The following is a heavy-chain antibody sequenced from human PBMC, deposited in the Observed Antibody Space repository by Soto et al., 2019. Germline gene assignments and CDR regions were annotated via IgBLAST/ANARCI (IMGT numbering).Heavy chain of an antibody. CDR1: GFTFSTYT. D-gene: IGHD4-17*01. J-gene: IGHJ4*02. V-gene: IGHV3-23*01. CDR3: AKDMRPYGVWDFGH. CDR2: VGQDGAP. Sequence: EVQLLESGGGLVQPGGSLRLSCAASGFTFSTYTMAWVRQAPGRGPEWVSGVGQDGAPYYADSVKGRFTISRDNSRSSVYLEMIALRGEDTAVYYCAKDMRPYGVWDFGHWGQGTLVTVSS.